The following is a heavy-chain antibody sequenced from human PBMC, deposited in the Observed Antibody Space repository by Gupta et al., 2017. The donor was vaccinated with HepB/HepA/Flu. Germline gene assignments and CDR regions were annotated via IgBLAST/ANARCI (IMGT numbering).Heavy chain of an antibody. V-gene: IGHV3-74*01. J-gene: IGHJ4*02. Sequence: EAQVEESGGGVVQPGGSLRLSCVASAFTFSKYWMHSFRQATGEGLVCVSRTNSDGSRLDYAGSRNGRFPNSRDNAKKTLYPQINGLRAEETAVYYGGRDASGERDYGGQGVRGTVSS. CDR1: AFTFSKYW. CDR3: GRDASGERDY. CDR2: TNSDGSRL. D-gene: IGHD4-17*01.